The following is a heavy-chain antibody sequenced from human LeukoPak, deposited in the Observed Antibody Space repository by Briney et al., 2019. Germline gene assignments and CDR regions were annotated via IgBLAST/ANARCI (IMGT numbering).Heavy chain of an antibody. CDR3: ASGEAGY. Sequence: PGRSLRLSCAASGFTFSSYAMHWVRQAPGKGLEWVAVISYDGSNKYYADSVKGRFTISRDNSKNTLYLQMNSLRAEDTAVYYCASGEAGYWGQGTLVTVSS. V-gene: IGHV3-30*04. CDR2: ISYDGSNK. CDR1: GFTFSSYA. J-gene: IGHJ4*02.